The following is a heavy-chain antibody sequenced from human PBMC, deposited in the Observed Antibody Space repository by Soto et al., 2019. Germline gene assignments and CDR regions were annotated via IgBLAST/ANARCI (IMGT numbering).Heavy chain of an antibody. CDR2: IKQDGSEK. V-gene: IGHV3-7*01. Sequence: EVQLVESGGGLVQPGGSLRLSCAASGFTFSSYWMSWVRQAPGKGLEWVANIKQDGSEKYYVDSVKGRFTISRDNAKNSLYLQMNSLRAEDTAVYYCARGFCTRSSCYIGGFYYYGMDVWGQGATVTVSS. CDR3: ARGFCTRSSCYIGGFYYYGMDV. CDR1: GFTFSSYW. J-gene: IGHJ6*02. D-gene: IGHD2-2*02.